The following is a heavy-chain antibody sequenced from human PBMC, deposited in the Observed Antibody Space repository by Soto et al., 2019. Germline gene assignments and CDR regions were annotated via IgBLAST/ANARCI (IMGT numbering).Heavy chain of an antibody. CDR3: AKDYGSGLYYYYYMDV. Sequence: GGSLRLSCAASGFTFRTYAMSWVRQAPGKGLEWVSSISGSGGDTYYADSLKGRFTISRDNSKNTLYLQMNNLRAEDTAVYYCAKDYGSGLYYYYYMDVWGKGTTVTVSS. D-gene: IGHD3-10*01. CDR2: ISGSGGDT. V-gene: IGHV3-23*01. J-gene: IGHJ6*03. CDR1: GFTFRTYA.